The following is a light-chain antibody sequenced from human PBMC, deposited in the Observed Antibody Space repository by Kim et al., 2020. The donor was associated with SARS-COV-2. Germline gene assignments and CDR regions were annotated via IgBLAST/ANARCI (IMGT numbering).Light chain of an antibody. CDR1: NLGVKY. CDR3: QAWDSSTEV. CDR2: RDN. J-gene: IGLJ1*01. V-gene: IGLV3-1*01. Sequence: SYELTQPPSVSVSPGQTASITCSGDNLGVKYVCWYQQTAGHSPVLVLYRDNKRPSGIPERFSGSNSGNTATLTISGTQAMDEADYYCQAWDSSTEVFGAG.